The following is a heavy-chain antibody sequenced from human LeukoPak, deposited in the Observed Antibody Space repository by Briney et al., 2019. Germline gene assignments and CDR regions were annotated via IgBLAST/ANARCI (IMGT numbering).Heavy chain of an antibody. CDR3: ARDLGDRLMDY. Sequence: ASVKVSCKASGYTFTNYGVSWVRQAPGQGLEWMGWISGYNGYTNYAQKFQFRVTMTTDTSTSTAYMELRSLTSDDTAVYYCARDLGDRLMDYWGQGTLVTVSS. J-gene: IGHJ4*02. CDR2: ISGYNGYT. V-gene: IGHV1-18*01. CDR1: GYTFTNYG. D-gene: IGHD4-17*01.